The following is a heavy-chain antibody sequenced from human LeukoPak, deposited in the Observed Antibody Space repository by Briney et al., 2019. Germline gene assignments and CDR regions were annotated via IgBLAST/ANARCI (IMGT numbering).Heavy chain of an antibody. V-gene: IGHV3-21*01. Sequence: GGSLRLSCAASGFTFSSYSMNWVRQAPGKGLEWVSSISSSSSYIYYADSVKGRFTISRDNAKNSLYLQMNSLRAEDTAVYYCAGGIAMIVVDIDYWGQGTLVTVSS. CDR3: AGGIAMIVVDIDY. CDR1: GFTFSSYS. D-gene: IGHD3-22*01. CDR2: ISSSSSYI. J-gene: IGHJ4*02.